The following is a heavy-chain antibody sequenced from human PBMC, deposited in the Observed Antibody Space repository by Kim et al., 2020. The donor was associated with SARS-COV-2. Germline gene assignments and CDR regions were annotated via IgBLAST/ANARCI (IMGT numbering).Heavy chain of an antibody. J-gene: IGHJ5*02. V-gene: IGHV4-4*02. Sequence: NYNPSLKSRVTISVDKSKNQFSLKLSSVTAADTAVYYCARDLSGDPRFDPWGQGTLVTVSS. D-gene: IGHD4-17*01. CDR3: ARDLSGDPRFDP.